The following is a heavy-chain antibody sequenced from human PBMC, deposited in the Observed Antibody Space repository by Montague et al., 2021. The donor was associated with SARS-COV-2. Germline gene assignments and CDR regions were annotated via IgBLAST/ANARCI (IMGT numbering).Heavy chain of an antibody. J-gene: IGHJ3*02. Sequence: SLRLSCAVSGFTFSGYAMSWVRQAPGKGLEWVSSISSSSSYIYYVDSVKGRFTISRDNAKNSLYLQMNSLRAEDTAVYYCARDTVDTMIVVEDGAPAFDIWSQGTMVT. V-gene: IGHV3-21*01. D-gene: IGHD3-22*01. CDR3: ARDTVDTMIVVEDGAPAFDI. CDR1: GFTFSGYA. CDR2: ISSSSSYI.